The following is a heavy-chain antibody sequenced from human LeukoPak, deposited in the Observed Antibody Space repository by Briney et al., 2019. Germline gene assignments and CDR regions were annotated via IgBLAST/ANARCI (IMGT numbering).Heavy chain of an antibody. CDR2: IYTSGST. D-gene: IGHD3-9*01. CDR1: GGSVSSGNYY. J-gene: IGHJ4*02. V-gene: IGHV4-61*02. CDR3: AGDHDILTGYYPGY. Sequence: PSETLSLTCTVSGGSVSSGNYYWTWIRQPAGKGLEWIGRIYTSGSTNYNPSLKSRVTISIDASKNQFSLRLSSVTAADTAVYYCAGDHDILTGYYPGYWGQGTLVTVSS.